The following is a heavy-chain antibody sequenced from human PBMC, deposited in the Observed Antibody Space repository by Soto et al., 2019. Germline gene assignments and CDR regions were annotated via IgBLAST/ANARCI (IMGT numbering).Heavy chain of an antibody. Sequence: GGSLRLSCEASGFTFSTYAMSWVRQAPGKGLEWVSGISGGGRFTYYADSVKGRFTISRDDSKNTLYLQMNSLRAEDTALYYCAKSGPTNYFDYWGQGTLVTVSS. J-gene: IGHJ4*02. CDR1: GFTFSTYA. CDR2: ISGGGRFT. V-gene: IGHV3-23*01. CDR3: AKSGPTNYFDY. D-gene: IGHD1-1*01.